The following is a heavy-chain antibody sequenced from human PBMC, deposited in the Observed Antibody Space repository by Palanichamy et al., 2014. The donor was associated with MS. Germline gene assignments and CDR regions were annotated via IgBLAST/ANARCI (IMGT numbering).Heavy chain of an antibody. CDR2: ISGSGTST. J-gene: IGHJ2*01. D-gene: IGHD1-26*01. V-gene: IGHV3-23*01. Sequence: ISGSGTSTYYADSVKGRFTISRDNSKNTLYLQMNSLRAEDTAVYYCAKDTRVGARIVGANGYWYFDLWGRGTLVTVSS. CDR3: AKDTRVGARIVGANGYWYFDL.